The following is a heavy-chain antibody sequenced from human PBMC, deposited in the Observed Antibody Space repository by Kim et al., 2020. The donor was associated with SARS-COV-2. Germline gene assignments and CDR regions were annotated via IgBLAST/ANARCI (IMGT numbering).Heavy chain of an antibody. V-gene: IGHV3-23*01. Sequence: GGSLRLSCAASGFTFSSYAMSWVRQAPGKGLEWVSAISGSGGSTYYADSVKGRFTISRDNSKNTLYLQMNSLRAEDTAVYYCAKEEEPSYYYYYDSSGLTYWGQGTLGTVSS. CDR1: GFTFSSYA. CDR3: AKEEEPSYYYYYDSSGLTY. CDR2: ISGSGGST. D-gene: IGHD3-22*01. J-gene: IGHJ4*02.